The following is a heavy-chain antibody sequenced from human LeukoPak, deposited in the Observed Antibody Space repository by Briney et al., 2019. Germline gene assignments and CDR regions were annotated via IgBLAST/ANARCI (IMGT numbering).Heavy chain of an antibody. D-gene: IGHD2-2*02. CDR3: ARAQGCSSTSCYTGVVFDY. V-gene: IGHV1-46*01. CDR1: GYTFTSYY. CDR2: INPSGGST. J-gene: IGHJ4*02. Sequence: ASVKVSCKASGYTFTSYYMHWVRQAPGQGLEWMGIINPSGGSTSYAQKFQGRVTMTTDTSTSTAYMELRSLRSDDTAVYYCARAQGCSSTSCYTGVVFDYWGQGTLVTVSS.